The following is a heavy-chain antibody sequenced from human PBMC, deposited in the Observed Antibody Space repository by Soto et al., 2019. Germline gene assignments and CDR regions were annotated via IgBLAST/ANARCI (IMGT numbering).Heavy chain of an antibody. CDR2: ISSSGSTI. V-gene: IGHV3-11*01. CDR1: GFTFSDYY. Sequence: GGSLRLSCAASGFTFSDYYMSWIRQAPGKGLEWVSYISSSGSTIYYADSVKGRFTISRDNAKNSLYLQMNSLRAEDTAVYYCAREGLLTRGRNDAFDIWGQGTMVTVSS. D-gene: IGHD2-15*01. J-gene: IGHJ3*02. CDR3: AREGLLTRGRNDAFDI.